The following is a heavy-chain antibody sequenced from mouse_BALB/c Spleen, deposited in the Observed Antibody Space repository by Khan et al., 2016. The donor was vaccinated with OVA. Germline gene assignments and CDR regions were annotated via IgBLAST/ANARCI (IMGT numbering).Heavy chain of an antibody. Sequence: QIQLVQSGPELKKPGETVKISCKASGYTFTNYGMNWVKQAPGKGLKWMGWINTYTGEPTYVDDFKGRFAFSLETSASTAYLQINNLKNEDTAKYFCARMKPYWYFDLWGAGTTVTVSS. CDR3: ARMKPYWYFDL. J-gene: IGHJ1*01. CDR1: GYTFTNYG. CDR2: INTYTGEP. V-gene: IGHV9-3-1*01.